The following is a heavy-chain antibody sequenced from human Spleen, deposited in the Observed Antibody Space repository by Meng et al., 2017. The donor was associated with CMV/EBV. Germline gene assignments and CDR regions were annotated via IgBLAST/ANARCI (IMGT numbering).Heavy chain of an antibody. D-gene: IGHD3-9*01. CDR3: ARLTILTGYQYYYYYGMDV. CDR2: IYHSGNT. V-gene: IGHV4-38-2*02. J-gene: IGHJ6*02. CDR1: GYSISSGYY. Sequence: SETLSLTCSVSGYSISSGYYWGWIRQPPGKGLEWIGSIYHSGNTYYNPSLKSRGTLSVDTTKNQFSLKLSSVTAADTAVYYCARLTILTGYQYYYYYGMDVWGQGTTVTVSS.